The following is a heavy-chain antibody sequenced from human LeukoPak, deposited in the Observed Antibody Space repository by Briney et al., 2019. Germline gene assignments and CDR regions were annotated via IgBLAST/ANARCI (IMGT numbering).Heavy chain of an antibody. J-gene: IGHJ6*03. V-gene: IGHV3-43D*03. D-gene: IGHD6-19*01. CDR1: GFTFDDCA. CDR3: ARARVTGYSSGWYSSGYMDV. Sequence: GGSLRLSCAASGFTFDDCAMHWVRQAPGKGLEWVSLISWDGGSTYYADSVKGRFTISRDNSKNSLYLQMNSLRAEDTALYYCARARVTGYSSGWYSSGYMDVWGKGTTVTVSS. CDR2: ISWDGGST.